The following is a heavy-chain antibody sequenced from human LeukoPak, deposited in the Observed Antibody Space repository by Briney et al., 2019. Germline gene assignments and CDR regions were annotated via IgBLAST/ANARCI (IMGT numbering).Heavy chain of an antibody. D-gene: IGHD6-13*01. CDR2: IYSGGST. CDR3: ARDLAAAGHYGMDV. V-gene: IGHV3-66*02. CDR1: GFTVSSNY. Sequence: PGGSLRLSCAASGFTVSSNYMGWVRQAPGKGLEWVSVIYSGGSTYYADSVKGRFTISRDNSKNTLYLQMNSLRAEDTAVYYCARDLAAAGHYGMDVWGQGTTVTVSS. J-gene: IGHJ6*02.